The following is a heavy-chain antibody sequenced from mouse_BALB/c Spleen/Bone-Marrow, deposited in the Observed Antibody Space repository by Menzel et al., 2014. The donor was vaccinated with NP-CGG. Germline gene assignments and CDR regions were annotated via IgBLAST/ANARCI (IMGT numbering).Heavy chain of an antibody. J-gene: IGHJ3*01. Sequence: SGTVLARPGTSVKMSCKASGYSFTSYWMHWVKQGPGQGLEWIGVIYLGNSDTSYNQKFKGKAKLTAVTSASTAYMELSSLTNEDSAVYYCTRRNYRYDGFAYWGQGTLATVSA. V-gene: IGHV1-5*01. CDR2: IYLGNSDT. D-gene: IGHD2-14*01. CDR3: TRRNYRYDGFAY. CDR1: GYSFTSYW.